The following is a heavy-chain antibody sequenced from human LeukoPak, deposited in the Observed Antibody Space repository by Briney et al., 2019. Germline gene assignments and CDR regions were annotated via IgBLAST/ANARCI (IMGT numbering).Heavy chain of an antibody. CDR1: GFTFSTYA. D-gene: IGHD3-22*01. Sequence: PGGSLRLSCAASGFTFSTYAVNWVRQAPGKGLEWVSAITGSGGATYYADSVKGRFTISRDNSKNTLYLQMSSLRAEDTAVYYCASGRDWDYYDSSGYYYPYWGQGTLVTVSS. CDR3: ASGRDWDYYDSSGYYYPY. V-gene: IGHV3-23*01. CDR2: ITGSGGAT. J-gene: IGHJ4*02.